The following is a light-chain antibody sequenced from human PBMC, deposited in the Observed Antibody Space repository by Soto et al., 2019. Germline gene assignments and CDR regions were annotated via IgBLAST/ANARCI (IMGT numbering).Light chain of an antibody. J-gene: IGLJ2*01. V-gene: IGLV2-8*01. CDR3: SSYAGSNPQV. Sequence: QSALTQPPSASGSPGQSVTICCTGTSSDVGGYNYVSWYEQHPGKAPKLMIYEVSKRPSGVPDRFSGSKSGNTASLTVSGLQAEDEADYYCSSYAGSNPQVFGGRTKLTVL. CDR2: EVS. CDR1: SSDVGGYNY.